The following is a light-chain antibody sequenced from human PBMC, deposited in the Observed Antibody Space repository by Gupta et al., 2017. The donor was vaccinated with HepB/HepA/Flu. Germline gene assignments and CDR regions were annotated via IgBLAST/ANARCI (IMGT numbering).Light chain of an antibody. CDR1: NIGNYS. CDR3: QVWDKGSDHYV. V-gene: IGLV3-21*04. Sequence: SSVVTQPSSVSVAPGMTASITCGGNNIGNYSVHWYQQKPGQAPVLIISFDAFRPSGIPERISGSNSGNTATLTITRVEAGDEADYYCQVWDKGSDHYVFGSGTTVTVL. CDR2: FDA. J-gene: IGLJ1*01.